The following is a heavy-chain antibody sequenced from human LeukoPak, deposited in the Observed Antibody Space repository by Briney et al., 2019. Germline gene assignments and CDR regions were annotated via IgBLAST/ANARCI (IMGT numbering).Heavy chain of an antibody. Sequence: GGSLRLSCAASGFTFSEFAMYWVRQASGKGLEWVGRIRTKANSYETAYAASVKGRFTISRDDSRNTAYLQMNSLRAEDTAVYYCARDNKPPKNWFDPWGQGTLVTVSS. D-gene: IGHD2/OR15-2a*01. V-gene: IGHV3-73*01. J-gene: IGHJ5*02. CDR1: GFTFSEFA. CDR3: ARDNKPPKNWFDP. CDR2: IRTKANSYET.